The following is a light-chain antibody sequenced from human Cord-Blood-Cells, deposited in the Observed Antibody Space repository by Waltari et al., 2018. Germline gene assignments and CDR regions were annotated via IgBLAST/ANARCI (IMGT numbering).Light chain of an antibody. J-gene: IGLJ2*01. CDR3: AAWDDSLSGPV. Sequence: QSVLTQPPSASGTPGQRVTISCSGSSSNIGSNYVSWYQQLPGTAPKLLIYRNNHRPSGVPDRFSGSKSGTSASLAISGLRSEDEADYYCAAWDDSLSGPVFGGGTKLTVL. CDR2: RNN. CDR1: SSNIGSNY. V-gene: IGLV1-47*01.